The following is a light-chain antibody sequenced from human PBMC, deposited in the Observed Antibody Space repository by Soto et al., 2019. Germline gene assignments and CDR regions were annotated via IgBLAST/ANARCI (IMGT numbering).Light chain of an antibody. CDR1: QSIFSY. J-gene: IGKJ1*01. V-gene: IGKV1-39*01. CDR2: AAS. Sequence: EIQLTQTQSSLSASVGDRVTITCRASQSIFSYLSWYQQIPGKAPKLLMYAASTLQAGVPSRFSGSGSGTDFTLTIRSLQPEDFATYYCQQSYFSPWTFGQGTMAAIK. CDR3: QQSYFSPWT.